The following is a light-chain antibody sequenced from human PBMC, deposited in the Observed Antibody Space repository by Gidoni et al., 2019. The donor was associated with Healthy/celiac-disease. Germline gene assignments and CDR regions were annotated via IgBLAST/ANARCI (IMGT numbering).Light chain of an antibody. CDR3: QHYSTWPQYS. Sequence: PRLLIFGASTRATGVPARFSGSGSGTDYTLTISSLQSEDFAVYYCQHYSTWPQYSFGQGTTLEIK. J-gene: IGKJ2*01. V-gene: IGKV3D-15*01. CDR2: GAS.